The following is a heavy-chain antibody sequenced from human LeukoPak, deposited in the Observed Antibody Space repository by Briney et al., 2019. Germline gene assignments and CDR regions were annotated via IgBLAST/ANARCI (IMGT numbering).Heavy chain of an antibody. CDR3: ARGRYGSGSYLDY. CDR1: GGSISSGGYS. J-gene: IGHJ4*02. V-gene: IGHV4-30-2*01. CDR2: IYHSGST. Sequence: PSQTLSLTCAVSGGSISSGGYSWSWIRQPPGKGLEWIGYIYHSGSTYYNPSLKSRVTISVDRSKNQFSLKLSSVTAADTAVYYCARGRYGSGSYLDYWGQGTLVTVSS. D-gene: IGHD3-10*01.